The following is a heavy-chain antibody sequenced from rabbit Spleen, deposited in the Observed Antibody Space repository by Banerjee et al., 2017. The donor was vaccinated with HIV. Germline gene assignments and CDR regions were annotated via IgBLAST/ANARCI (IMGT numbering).Heavy chain of an antibody. CDR2: IFGGSTGTI. Sequence: QEQLVESGGGLVKPEGSLKLSCTASGFSFSNKAVMCWVRLAPGKGLEWIGTIFGGSTGTIDYASWAKGRFTISKTSSTTVTLQMTSLTAADTATYFCARDLSYASNLWGQGTLVTVS. V-gene: IGHV1S45*01. D-gene: IGHD6-1*01. CDR1: GFSFSNKAV. J-gene: IGHJ4*01. CDR3: ARDLSYASNL.